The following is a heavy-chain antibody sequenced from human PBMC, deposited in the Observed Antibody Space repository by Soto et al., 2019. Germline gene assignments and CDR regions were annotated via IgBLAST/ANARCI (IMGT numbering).Heavy chain of an antibody. CDR2: ISYDGSNK. V-gene: IGHV3-30*18. J-gene: IGHJ4*02. D-gene: IGHD5-12*01. Sequence: QVQLVESGGGVVQPGTSLRLSCTAFGFTFSSYGMHWVRQAPGKGLEWVAVISYDGSNKYYADSVKGRFTISRDDSKNTLDLQMSSLSAEATAVYYCAKAQDSGYYIRTEFDYWGQGTLVTVSS. CDR3: AKAQDSGYYIRTEFDY. CDR1: GFTFSSYG.